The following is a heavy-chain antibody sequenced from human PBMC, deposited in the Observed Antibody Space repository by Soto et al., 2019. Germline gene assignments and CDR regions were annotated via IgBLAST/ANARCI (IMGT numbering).Heavy chain of an antibody. CDR2: IYYSGST. Sequence: QVQLQESGPGLVKPSQTLSLTCTVSGGSISSGGYYWSWIRQHPGKGLEWIGYIYYSGSTYYNPSLKSRVTRSVDASKKQFSLKLSSVTAADTAVYYCARDAGGGYCSSTSCYLRGMDGWGQGTTVTVSS. V-gene: IGHV4-31*03. D-gene: IGHD2-2*01. CDR1: GGSISSGGYY. CDR3: ARDAGGGYCSSTSCYLRGMDG. J-gene: IGHJ6*02.